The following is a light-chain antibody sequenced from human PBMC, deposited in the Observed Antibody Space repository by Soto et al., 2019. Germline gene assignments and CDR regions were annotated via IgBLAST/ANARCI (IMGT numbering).Light chain of an antibody. J-gene: IGLJ2*01. CDR1: NSNIGRST. CDR2: TNT. V-gene: IGLV1-44*01. Sequence: QSVLTQPPSASGTPGQRVTISCSGSNSNIGRSTVNWYQQLPGTAPKLLIYTNTERPSGVPDRFSGSRSGTSASLAITGLQADDEAYYYCASWDERLNGYMIFGGGTK. CDR3: ASWDERLNGYMI.